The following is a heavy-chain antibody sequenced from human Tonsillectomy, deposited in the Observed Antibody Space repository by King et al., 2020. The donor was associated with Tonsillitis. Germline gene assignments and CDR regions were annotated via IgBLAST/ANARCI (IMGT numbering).Heavy chain of an antibody. CDR3: ARYHPSDSSGFSYGIHGDFDV. D-gene: IGHD3-22*01. CDR2: ISAYNGNR. Sequence: VQLVESGAEVKKPGTSVKVSCKASGYTFTSYSISWVRQAPGQGLEWMGWISAYNGNRKYAEKVQDRVTLTTDTSTSTAYMELTSLRSDDTAVYYCARYHPSDSSGFSYGIHGDFDVWGQGTKVTVSS. CDR1: GYTFTSYS. V-gene: IGHV1-18*04. J-gene: IGHJ3*01.